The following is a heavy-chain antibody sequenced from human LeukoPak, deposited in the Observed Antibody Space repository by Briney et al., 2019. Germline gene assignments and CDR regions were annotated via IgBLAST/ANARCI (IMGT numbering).Heavy chain of an antibody. D-gene: IGHD1/OR15-1a*01. CDR3: ARGYNWNN. Sequence: GASVKVSCKASGYTFTLSGISWVRQAPGQGLEWMGWISAYNGNTSYAQKFQGRVTMTRDMSTSTVYMELSSLRSEDTAVYYCARGYNWNNWGQGTLVTVSS. CDR2: ISAYNGNT. J-gene: IGHJ4*02. V-gene: IGHV1-18*01. CDR1: GYTFTLSG.